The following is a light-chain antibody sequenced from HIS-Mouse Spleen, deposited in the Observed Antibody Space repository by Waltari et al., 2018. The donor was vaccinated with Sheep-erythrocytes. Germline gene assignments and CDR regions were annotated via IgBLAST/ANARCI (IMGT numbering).Light chain of an antibody. CDR1: SSDVGGYNS. CDR2: DVC. V-gene: IGLV2-14*03. J-gene: IGLJ1*01. CDR3: SSYTSSSTLV. Sequence: QSALTQPASVSGSPGQSITISCTGTSSDVGGYNSVSWYQQHPGKAPKLMIYDVCNRPSGFSLSFAGSQSGNTSSLTISGLQAEDEADYYCSSYTSSSTLVFGTGTKVTVL.